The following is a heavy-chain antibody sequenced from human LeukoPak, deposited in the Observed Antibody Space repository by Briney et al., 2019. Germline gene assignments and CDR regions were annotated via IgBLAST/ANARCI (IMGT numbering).Heavy chain of an antibody. CDR2: IGDNSAI. J-gene: IGHJ4*02. V-gene: IGHV3-48*02. CDR1: GFTFRSFI. CDR3: ARTGYCSGGSCYYDY. D-gene: IGHD2-15*01. Sequence: TGGSLRLSCAASGFTFRSFIMNWVRQAPGKGLECVSYIGDNSAIYYADSVKGRFTISRDNAKNSLYLQMNSLRDEDTAVYYCARTGYCSGGSCYYDYWGQGTLVTVSS.